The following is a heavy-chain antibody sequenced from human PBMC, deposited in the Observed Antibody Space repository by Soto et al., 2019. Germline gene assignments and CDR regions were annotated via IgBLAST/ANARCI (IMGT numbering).Heavy chain of an antibody. Sequence: SETLSLTCTVSGGSISSYYWSWIRQPPGKGLEWIGYIYYSGSTNYNPSLKSRVTISVDTSKNQFSLKLSSVTAADTAVYYCAGSDGYSYGLSAGYWGQGTLVTVSS. CDR1: GGSISSYY. V-gene: IGHV4-59*01. CDR2: IYYSGST. CDR3: AGSDGYSYGLSAGY. D-gene: IGHD5-18*01. J-gene: IGHJ4*02.